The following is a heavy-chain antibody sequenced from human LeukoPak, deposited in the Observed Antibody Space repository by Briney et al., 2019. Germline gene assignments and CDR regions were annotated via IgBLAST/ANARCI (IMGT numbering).Heavy chain of an antibody. CDR2: IYYSGST. CDR3: AGLKVGATHPLDY. Sequence: SETLSLTCTVSGGSISSYYWSWIRQPPGKGLEWIGSIYYSGSTYYNPSLKSRVTISVDTSKNQFSLKLSSVTAADTAVYYCAGLKVGATHPLDYWGQGTLVTVSS. J-gene: IGHJ4*02. CDR1: GGSISSYY. V-gene: IGHV4-59*04. D-gene: IGHD1-26*01.